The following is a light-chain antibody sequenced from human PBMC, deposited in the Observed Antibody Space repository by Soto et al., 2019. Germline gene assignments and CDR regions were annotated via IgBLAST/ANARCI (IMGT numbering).Light chain of an antibody. CDR3: QQYGNSPLT. CDR1: QNVTSSY. Sequence: EIVLTQSPGTLSLSPGERATLSCRASQNVTSSYLAWYQQKPGQAPRLLIYGASSRATGIPDRFSGSGSGTDLTLTISRLEPEDFAVYYCQQYGNSPLTFGGGTKVEIK. J-gene: IGKJ4*01. CDR2: GAS. V-gene: IGKV3-20*01.